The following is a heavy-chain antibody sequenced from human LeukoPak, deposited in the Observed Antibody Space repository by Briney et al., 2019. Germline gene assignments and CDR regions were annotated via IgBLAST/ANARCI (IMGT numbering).Heavy chain of an antibody. Sequence: SETLSLTCTVSGGSISSYYWSWIRQPPGKGLEWIGYIYYSGSTNYNPSLKSRVTISADTSKNQFSLRLSSVTAADTAVYYCARPAGYYYGSGSYSYWGQGTLVTVSS. CDR1: GGSISSYY. V-gene: IGHV4-59*01. J-gene: IGHJ4*02. CDR3: ARPAGYYYGSGSYSY. D-gene: IGHD3-10*01. CDR2: IYYSGST.